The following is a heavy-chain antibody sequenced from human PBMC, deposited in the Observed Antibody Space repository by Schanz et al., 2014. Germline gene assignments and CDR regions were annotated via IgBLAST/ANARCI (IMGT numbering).Heavy chain of an antibody. V-gene: IGHV3-7*04. CDR3: ARYYETSYYPLYYCDY. J-gene: IGHJ4*02. D-gene: IGHD3-22*01. CDR2: INQDGSQK. Sequence: EVQLVESGGGLIQPGGSLRLSCAVSGFTVNTNYMSWVRQAPGKGLEWVANINQDGSQKYYVGSVKGRFTISRDNAKNALYLQMNSLRAEDPAVYYCARYYETSYYPLYYCDYWGQGTLVTVSS. CDR1: GFTVNTNY.